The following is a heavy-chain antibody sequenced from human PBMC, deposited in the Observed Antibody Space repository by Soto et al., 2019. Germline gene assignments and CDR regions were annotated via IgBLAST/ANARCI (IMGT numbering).Heavy chain of an antibody. V-gene: IGHV3-7*01. Sequence: EVQLVDSGGGLVQPGGSLRLSCATSGFTFSHHWMNWVRQAPGKGLEWVANIKEDGSEKFYVDSVKGRFTISRDNGKNSLYLQMNSLTADDTAVYYCARGGSDYGLMWFGEFLSYFDSWGQGTLVTVSS. CDR1: GFTFSHHW. D-gene: IGHD3-10*01. J-gene: IGHJ4*02. CDR2: IKEDGSEK. CDR3: ARGGSDYGLMWFGEFLSYFDS.